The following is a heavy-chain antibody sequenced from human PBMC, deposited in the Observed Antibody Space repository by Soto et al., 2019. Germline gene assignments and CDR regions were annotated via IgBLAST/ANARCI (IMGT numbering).Heavy chain of an antibody. CDR2: INPNSGGT. V-gene: IGHV1-2*02. Sequence: GASVKVSCKASGYTFTGYYMHWVRQAPGQGLEWMGWINPNSGGTNYAQKFQGRVTMTRGTSISTAYMELSRLRSDDTAVYYCASMHVAASYYFDYWGQGTLVTVSS. J-gene: IGHJ4*02. CDR3: ASMHVAASYYFDY. D-gene: IGHD2-15*01. CDR1: GYTFTGYY.